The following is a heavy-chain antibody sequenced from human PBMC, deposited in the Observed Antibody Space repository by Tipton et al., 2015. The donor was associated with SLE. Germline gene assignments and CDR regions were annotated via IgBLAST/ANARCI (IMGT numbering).Heavy chain of an antibody. J-gene: IGHJ4*02. CDR1: GGSISSHY. D-gene: IGHD3-16*01. Sequence: LSLTCTVSGGSISSHYWSWIRQPPGKGLEWSGYIYYSGRTYSNPSLKRRVNISVYTSKNQFSLKLSSVTAADTAVYYCARAGGGGSDWGQGTLVTVSS. CDR2: IYYSGRT. V-gene: IGHV4-59*11. CDR3: ARAGGGGSD.